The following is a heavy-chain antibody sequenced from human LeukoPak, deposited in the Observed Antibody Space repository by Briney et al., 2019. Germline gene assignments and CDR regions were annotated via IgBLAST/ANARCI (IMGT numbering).Heavy chain of an antibody. Sequence: PSETLSLTCSVSGASISGSDYSWAWIRQPPGKGLERIGTIGDSGSTYYNPSLKCRLTMSVDTSKNQFSLNLNSVNAADTALYYCARNVVSLNSNGFYYFDYWGQGSLLIVSS. CDR1: GASISGSDYS. CDR3: ARNVVSLNSNGFYYFDY. CDR2: IGDSGST. V-gene: IGHV4-39*01. J-gene: IGHJ4*02. D-gene: IGHD6-19*01.